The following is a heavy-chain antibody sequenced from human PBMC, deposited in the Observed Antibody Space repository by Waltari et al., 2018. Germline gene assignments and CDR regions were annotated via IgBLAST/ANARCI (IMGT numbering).Heavy chain of an antibody. D-gene: IGHD3-22*01. CDR2: IISNAIGGTA. J-gene: IGHJ4*02. CDR1: GFLSGDYL. CDR3: TRSTFYYDVSGSRQGIDF. Sequence: EVQLVASGGDLLHAGRALRRSCTTSGFLSGDYLISSACRAPGKGLEWVGFIISNAIGGTAEYAASLKGRITISRDDSNNIAWLQINSLETEDTAMYYCTRSTFYYDVSGSRQGIDFWGQGTLVLVSS. V-gene: IGHV3-49*04.